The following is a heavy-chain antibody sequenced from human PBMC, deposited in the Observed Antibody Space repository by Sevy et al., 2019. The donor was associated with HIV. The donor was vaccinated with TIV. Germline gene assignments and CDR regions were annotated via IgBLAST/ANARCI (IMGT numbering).Heavy chain of an antibody. V-gene: IGHV3-53*01. J-gene: IGHJ6*02. CDR2: IYSGAST. CDR3: ASAYCGGDCYDYYYYYGMDV. Sequence: GGSLRLSCAASGFTVSSNYMSWVRQAPGKGLEWVSVIYSGASTYYADSVKGRFTISRDNSKNTLYLQMNSLRAEDTAVYYCASAYCGGDCYDYYYYYGMDVWGQGTTVTVSS. D-gene: IGHD2-21*02. CDR1: GFTVSSNY.